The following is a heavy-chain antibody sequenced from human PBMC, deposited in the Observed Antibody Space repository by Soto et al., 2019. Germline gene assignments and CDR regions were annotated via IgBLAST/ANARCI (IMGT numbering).Heavy chain of an antibody. CDR2: INHSGST. CDR3: ARFVDYFDY. CDR1: GGYFSGYY. V-gene: IGHV4-34*01. J-gene: IGHJ4*02. Sequence: QVQLQQWGAGLLKPSETLSLTCAVYGGYFSGYYWTWIRQPPGKGLEWIGEINHSGSTNYNPSLKSRVTISVDTSKTQFSLKLSSVTAADTAVYYCARFVDYFDYWGQGTLVTVSS.